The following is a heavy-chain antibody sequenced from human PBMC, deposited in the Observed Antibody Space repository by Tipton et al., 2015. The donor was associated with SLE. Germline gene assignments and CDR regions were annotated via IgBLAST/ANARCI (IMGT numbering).Heavy chain of an antibody. CDR1: GGSSSNSNYY. Sequence: TLSLTCTVSGGSSSNSNYYWGWIRQPPGKGLEWIGTIYYSGSTFYNPSLKSRVTISVDTSKNQFSLKLNSVTAADTALYYCARHGPGFDAFDIWGQGTMVTVSS. CDR2: IYYSGST. CDR3: ARHGPGFDAFDI. D-gene: IGHD1-14*01. J-gene: IGHJ3*02. V-gene: IGHV4-39*07.